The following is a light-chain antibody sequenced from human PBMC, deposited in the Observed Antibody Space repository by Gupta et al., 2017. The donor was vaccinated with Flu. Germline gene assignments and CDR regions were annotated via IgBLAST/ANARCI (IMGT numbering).Light chain of an antibody. CDR3: QQRSNWPGT. CDR1: QSVSSY. CDR2: DAS. Sequence: EIVLPQSPATLPWSPGERATLSCRASQSVSSYLAWYQQKPGQAPRLLIYDASNRATGIPARFSGSGSGTDFTLTISSLEPEDFAVYYCQQRSNWPGTFGGGTKVEIK. V-gene: IGKV3-11*01. J-gene: IGKJ4*01.